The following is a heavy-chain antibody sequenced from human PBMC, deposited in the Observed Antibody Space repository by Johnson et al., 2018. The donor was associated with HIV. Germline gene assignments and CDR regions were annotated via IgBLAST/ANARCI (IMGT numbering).Heavy chain of an antibody. CDR2: ISSGSHSI. V-gene: IGHV3-48*01. CDR3: AKDRSMDDAFDV. J-gene: IGHJ3*01. Sequence: EVQLVESGGGLVQPGGSLKLSCAASGLTFSDSALHWVRQAPEKGLEWVSFISSGSHSIYYADSVKGRFTVSRDNSKNTLYLQMNSLRAEDTAVYYCAKDRSMDDAFDVWGQGTMVTVSS. D-gene: IGHD1-26*01. CDR1: GLTFSDSA.